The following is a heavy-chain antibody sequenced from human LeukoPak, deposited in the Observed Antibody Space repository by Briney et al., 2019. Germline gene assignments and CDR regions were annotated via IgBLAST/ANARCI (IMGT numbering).Heavy chain of an antibody. J-gene: IGHJ1*01. CDR2: ISSSGSTI. CDR3: ARRNRRYRYFQH. CDR1: GFTFSSYS. V-gene: IGHV3-48*04. Sequence: GGSLRLSCAASGFTFSSYSMSWIRQAPGKGLEWVSYISSSGSTIYYADSVKGRFTISRDNAKNSLYLQMNSLRAEDTAVYYCARRNRRYRYFQHWGQGTLVTVSS. D-gene: IGHD1/OR15-1a*01.